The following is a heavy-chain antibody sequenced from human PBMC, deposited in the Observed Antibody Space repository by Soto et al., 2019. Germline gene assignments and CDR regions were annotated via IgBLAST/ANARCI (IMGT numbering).Heavy chain of an antibody. CDR3: ARGRGSDSMFVDY. CDR1: GFSFSTYA. J-gene: IGHJ4*02. D-gene: IGHD5-12*01. V-gene: IGHV3-30-3*01. CDR2: ISYDGSNK. Sequence: PGGSLRLSCAASGFSFSTYAMHWVRQAPGKGLEWVAVISYDGSNKYYADYVKGRFTISRDNSKNTLYLQMNSLRAEDTAVYYCARGRGSDSMFVDYWGQKTLVTVSS.